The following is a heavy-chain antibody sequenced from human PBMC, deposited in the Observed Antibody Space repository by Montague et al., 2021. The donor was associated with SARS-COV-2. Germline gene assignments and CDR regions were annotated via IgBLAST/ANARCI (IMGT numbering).Heavy chain of an antibody. CDR1: GGSFSGYY. J-gene: IGHJ4*02. CDR3: ASFPSGYYDSSGYHI. CDR2: INHSGST. D-gene: IGHD3-22*01. V-gene: IGHV4-34*01. Sequence: SETLSLTCAVYGGSFSGYYWSWIRQPPGKGLEWIGEINHSGSTNYNPSLKSRVTTSVDTSKNQFSLKLSSVTAADTAVYYCASFPSGYYDSSGYHIWGQGTLVTVSS.